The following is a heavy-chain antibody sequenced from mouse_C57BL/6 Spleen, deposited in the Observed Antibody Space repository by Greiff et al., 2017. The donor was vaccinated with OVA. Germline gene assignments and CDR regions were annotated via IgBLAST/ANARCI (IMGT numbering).Heavy chain of an antibody. D-gene: IGHD2-14*01. Sequence: VQLKQSGAELVRPGASVKLSCTASGFNIQDYYMHWVKQRPEQGLEWIGRIDPEDGDTEYAPKFQGKATMTADTSSNTAYLQLSSLTSEDTAVYYCTTRYYRNAMDYWGQGTSVTVSS. CDR2: IDPEDGDT. V-gene: IGHV14-1*01. CDR3: TTRYYRNAMDY. J-gene: IGHJ4*01. CDR1: GFNIQDYY.